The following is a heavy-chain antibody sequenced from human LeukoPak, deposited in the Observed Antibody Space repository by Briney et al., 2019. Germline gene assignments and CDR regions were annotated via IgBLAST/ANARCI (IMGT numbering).Heavy chain of an antibody. J-gene: IGHJ3*02. CDR2: IWYDGSNK. D-gene: IGHD3-10*01. V-gene: IGHV3-33*01. CDR1: GFTFSSYG. Sequence: PGGSLRLSCAASGFTFSSYGMHWVRQAPGKGLEWVAVIWYDGSNKYYADSVRGRFTISRDNSKNTLYLQMNSLRAEDTAVYYCARDPGDYYGSGSSGAFDIWGQGTMATVSS. CDR3: ARDPGDYYGSGSSGAFDI.